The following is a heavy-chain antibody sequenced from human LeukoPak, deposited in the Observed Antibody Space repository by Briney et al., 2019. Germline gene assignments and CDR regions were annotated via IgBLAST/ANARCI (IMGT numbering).Heavy chain of an antibody. V-gene: IGHV3-23*01. CDR1: GVSFSSYA. Sequence: PGGSLRLSCAASGVSFSSYAMSWVRQAPGKGLEWVSAISDSGSGGSTYYADSVKGRFTISRDNSKNTLYLQMNSLRAEDTAVYYCAKYSRGGITGTRWLSFDYWGQGTLVTVSS. J-gene: IGHJ4*02. D-gene: IGHD1-20*01. CDR3: AKYSRGGITGTRWLSFDY. CDR2: ISDSGSGGST.